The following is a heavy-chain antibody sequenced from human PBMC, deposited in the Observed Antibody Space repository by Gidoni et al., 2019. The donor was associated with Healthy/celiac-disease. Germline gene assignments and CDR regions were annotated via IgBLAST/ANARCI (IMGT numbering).Heavy chain of an antibody. CDR3: ARDGRAAQGRFDP. CDR2: ISSSSSTI. D-gene: IGHD2-15*01. J-gene: IGHJ5*02. V-gene: IGHV3-48*01. CDR1: GFPFSSYS. Sequence: EVQLVESGGGLVQPGGSLRLSCAASGFPFSSYSMNWVRQAPGKGLEWVSYISSSSSTIYYADSVKGRFTISRDNAKNSLYLQMNSLRAEDTAVYYCARDGRAAQGRFDPWGQGTLVTVSS.